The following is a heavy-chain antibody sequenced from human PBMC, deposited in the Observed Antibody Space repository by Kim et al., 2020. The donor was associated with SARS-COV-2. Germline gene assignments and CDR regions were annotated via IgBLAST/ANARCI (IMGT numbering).Heavy chain of an antibody. J-gene: IGHJ3*02. Sequence: PVKGRLTIARDDSKNTLYLQMNSLKTEDTAVYYCTTASGVVVIADDAFDIWGQGTMVTVSS. V-gene: IGHV3-15*01. CDR3: TTASGVVVIADDAFDI. D-gene: IGHD2-21*01.